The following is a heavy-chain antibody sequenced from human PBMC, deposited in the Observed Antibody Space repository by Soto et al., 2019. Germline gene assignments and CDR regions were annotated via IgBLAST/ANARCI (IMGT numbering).Heavy chain of an antibody. V-gene: IGHV1-3*01. CDR3: ATDQRRDYDFWSGYSQGFDS. CDR1: RDTNRFNA. J-gene: IGHJ5*01. Sequence: GAPAKVTCKAPRDTNRFNAVHWARQTPGQRLEWMGWIYAANGDTKTSQTFQGRLTMTRDTSASTAYMELSSLRSEDTAIYYCATDQRRDYDFWSGYSQGFDSLGHGTPDTV. CDR2: IYAANGDT. D-gene: IGHD3-3*01.